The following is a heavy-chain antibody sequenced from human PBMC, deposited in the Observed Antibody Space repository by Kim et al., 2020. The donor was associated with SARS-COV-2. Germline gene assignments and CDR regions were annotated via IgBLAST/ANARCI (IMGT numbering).Heavy chain of an antibody. Sequence: YAQGFTGRFVFSLDTSVSTAYLQISSLKADDTAVYFCARGYGSGMHIFGLWGQGTLVTVSS. D-gene: IGHD3-10*01. J-gene: IGHJ5*02. V-gene: IGHV7-4-1*02. CDR3: ARGYGSGMHIFGL.